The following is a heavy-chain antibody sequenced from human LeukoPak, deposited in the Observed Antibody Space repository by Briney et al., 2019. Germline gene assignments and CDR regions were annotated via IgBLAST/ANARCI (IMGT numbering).Heavy chain of an antibody. CDR1: GDSISSRNYY. D-gene: IGHD4-17*01. V-gene: IGHV4-39*01. Sequence: SETLSLTCTVPGDSISSRNYYWACIRQPPGKGLEWIGSIFYTGTTINYNPPLKSRVTISVDTSKNQFSLKLRSVTAADTAVYYCGRSRPGYGDYENWGQGILVTVSS. CDR3: GRSRPGYGDYEN. J-gene: IGHJ4*02. CDR2: IFYTGTTI.